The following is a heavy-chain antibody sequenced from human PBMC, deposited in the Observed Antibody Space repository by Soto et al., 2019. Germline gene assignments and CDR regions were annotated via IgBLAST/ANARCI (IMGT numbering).Heavy chain of an antibody. CDR1: GGSISSGDYY. CDR2: IYYSGST. V-gene: IGHV4-30-4*01. CDR3: ARDRRIAAAGRLYYGMDV. Sequence: QVQLQESGPGLVKPSQTLSLTCTVSGGSISSGDYYWSWIRQPPGKGLEWIGYIYYSGSTYYNPSRKSRVTISVDTSKNQFSLKLSSVTAADTAVYYCARDRRIAAAGRLYYGMDVWGQGTTVTVSS. D-gene: IGHD6-13*01. J-gene: IGHJ6*02.